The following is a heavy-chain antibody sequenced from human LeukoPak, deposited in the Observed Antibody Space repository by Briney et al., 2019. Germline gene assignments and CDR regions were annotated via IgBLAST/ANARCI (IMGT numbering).Heavy chain of an antibody. CDR1: GGSISSGSYY. J-gene: IGHJ4*02. CDR3: ARHWGFRKYGSTSFYYFDY. D-gene: IGHD2-2*01. V-gene: IGHV4-61*02. Sequence: PSETLSLTCTVSGGSISSGSYYWSWIRQPAGKGLEWIGRIYTSGSTNYNPSLKSRVTISVDTSKNQFSLKLSSVTAADTAVYYCARHWGFRKYGSTSFYYFDYWGQRTLVTVSS. CDR2: IYTSGST.